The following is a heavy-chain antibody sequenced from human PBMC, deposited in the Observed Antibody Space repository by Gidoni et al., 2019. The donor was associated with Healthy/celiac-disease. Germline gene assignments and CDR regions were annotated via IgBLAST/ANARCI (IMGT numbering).Heavy chain of an antibody. V-gene: IGHV3-13*01. J-gene: IGHJ4*02. D-gene: IGHD4-4*01. CDR3: ARENPHSNSFDY. CDR1: GLTFSSYD. CDR2: IGTAGDT. Sequence: EVQLVESGGGLVQPGGSLRLHCAASGLTFSSYDMHWVRQATGKGLEWVSAIGTAGDTYYPGSVKGRFTISRENAKNSLYLQMNSLRAGDTAVYYCARENPHSNSFDYWGQGTLVTVSS.